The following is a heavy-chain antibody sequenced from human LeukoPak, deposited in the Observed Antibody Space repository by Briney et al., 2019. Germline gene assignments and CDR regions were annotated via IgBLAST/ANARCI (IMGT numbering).Heavy chain of an antibody. CDR2: ISYEGSNK. CDR1: GFTFSSYA. J-gene: IGHJ4*02. CDR3: ARKDSSSWYYFDY. V-gene: IGHV3-30-3*01. Sequence: GGSLRLSCAASGFTFSSYAMHWVRQAPGKGLEWVAVISYEGSNKYYADSVKGRFTISRDNSKNTLYLQMNSLRAEDTAVYYCARKDSSSWYYFDYWGQGTLVTVSS. D-gene: IGHD6-13*01.